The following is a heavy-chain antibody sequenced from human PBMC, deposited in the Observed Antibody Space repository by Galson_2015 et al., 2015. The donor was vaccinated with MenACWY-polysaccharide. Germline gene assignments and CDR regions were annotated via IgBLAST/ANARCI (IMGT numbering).Heavy chain of an antibody. Sequence: SVKVSCKASGYKFTSYDINWVRQATGQGLEWMGWMNPNSGNTGYAQKFQGRVTMTSYSAITTAYMELSSLRSEDTAVYYCARVIARKYTFADSWGQGTLVTVSS. CDR2: MNPNSGNT. D-gene: IGHD2-21*01. CDR1: GYKFTSYD. V-gene: IGHV1-8*01. J-gene: IGHJ4*02. CDR3: ARVIARKYTFADS.